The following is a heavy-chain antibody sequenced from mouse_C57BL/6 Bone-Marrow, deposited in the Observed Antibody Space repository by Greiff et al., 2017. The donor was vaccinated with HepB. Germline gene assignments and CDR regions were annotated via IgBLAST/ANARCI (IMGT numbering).Heavy chain of an antibody. Sequence: VQLQQSGAELARPGASVKLSCKASGYTFTSYGISWVKQRTGQGLEWIGAIYPRSGNTYYNEKFKGKATLTADKSSSTAYMELRSLTSEDSAVYFCARGRWLLLAYWGQGTLVTVSA. CDR1: GYTFTSYG. CDR2: IYPRSGNT. J-gene: IGHJ3*01. D-gene: IGHD2-3*01. V-gene: IGHV1-81*01. CDR3: ARGRWLLLAY.